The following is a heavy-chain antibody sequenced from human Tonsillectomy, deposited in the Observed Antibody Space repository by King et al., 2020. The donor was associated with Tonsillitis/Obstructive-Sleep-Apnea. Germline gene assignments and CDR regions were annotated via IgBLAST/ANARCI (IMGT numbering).Heavy chain of an antibody. V-gene: IGHV3-23*04. D-gene: IGHD3-3*01. Sequence: VQLVESGGGLVQPGGSLRLSCAASGFTFSSYAMTWVRQAPGKGLEWVSAISGSGGSTYYADSVKGRFTISRDNSKNTLYLQMNSLRAEDTAVYYCARDRGFLECWDAFDNWGQGTMVTVSS. CDR3: ARDRGFLECWDAFDN. J-gene: IGHJ3*02. CDR1: GFTFSSYA. CDR2: ISGSGGST.